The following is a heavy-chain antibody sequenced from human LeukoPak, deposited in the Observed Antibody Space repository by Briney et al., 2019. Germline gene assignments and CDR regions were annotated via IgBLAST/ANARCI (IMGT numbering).Heavy chain of an antibody. CDR1: GFTFSTYA. V-gene: IGHV3-23*01. CDR2: INDNSYST. Sequence: GGSLRLSCAASGFTFSTYAMTWVRQAPGKGLEWVSSINDNSYSTNYADSVKGRFTISRDNSRNTLFLQMSSLRAEDTALYYCAKLFSYCTGGTCYSFPDFWGLGTLVTVSS. D-gene: IGHD2-15*01. J-gene: IGHJ4*02. CDR3: AKLFSYCTGGTCYSFPDF.